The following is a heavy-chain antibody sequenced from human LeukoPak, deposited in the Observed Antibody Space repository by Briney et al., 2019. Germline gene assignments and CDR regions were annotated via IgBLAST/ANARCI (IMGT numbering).Heavy chain of an antibody. V-gene: IGHV1-69*01. D-gene: IGHD3-3*01. J-gene: IGHJ5*02. CDR2: IIPIFGTA. CDR3: ARWYNLEYAFWSGGWFDP. Sequence: SVKVSCKASGGTFSSYAISWVRQAPGQGLEWMGGIIPIFGTANYAQKFQGRVTITADESTSTAYMELSSLRSEDTAVYYCARWYNLEYAFWSGGWFDPWGQGTLVTVSS. CDR1: GGTFSSYA.